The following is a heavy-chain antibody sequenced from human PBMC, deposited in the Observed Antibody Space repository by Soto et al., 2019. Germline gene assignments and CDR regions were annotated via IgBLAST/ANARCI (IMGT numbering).Heavy chain of an antibody. V-gene: IGHV6-1*01. CDR2: TYYRSKWYN. J-gene: IGHJ5*02. D-gene: IGHD3-10*01. Sequence: PSQTLSLTCAISGDSVSSNSAAWNWIRQSPSRGLEWLGRTYYRSKWYNDYAVSVKSRITINPDTSKNQFSLQLNSVTPEDTAVYYCAREVLLWFGEFPRHWFDPWGQGTLVTVSS. CDR3: AREVLLWFGEFPRHWFDP. CDR1: GDSVSSNSAA.